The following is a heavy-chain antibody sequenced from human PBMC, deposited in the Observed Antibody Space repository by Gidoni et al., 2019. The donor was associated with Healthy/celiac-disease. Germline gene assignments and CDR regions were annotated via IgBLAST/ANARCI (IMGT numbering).Heavy chain of an antibody. CDR2: INWNGGST. Sequence: EVQLVESGGGVGRPGGSLRLSCAASGFTCDDYGMSLVRQAPGKGLEWVSGINWNGGSTGYADSVKGRFTISRDNAKNSLYLQMNSLRAEDTALYYCARDLGLTGYPDLSYYYYYMDVWGKGTTVTVSS. CDR3: ARDLGLTGYPDLSYYYYYMDV. J-gene: IGHJ6*03. CDR1: GFTCDDYG. V-gene: IGHV3-20*04. D-gene: IGHD3-9*01.